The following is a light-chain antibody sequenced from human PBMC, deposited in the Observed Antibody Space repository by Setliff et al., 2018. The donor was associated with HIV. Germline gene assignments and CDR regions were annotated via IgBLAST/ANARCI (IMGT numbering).Light chain of an antibody. J-gene: IGLJ3*02. Sequence: QSVLTQPASVSGSPGQSITISCTGSITDIGNYNSISWYQHHPGEVPKLMMYDVTKRPSGVSNRFSGSKSGNTASLTISGLQAEDEADYYCCSFANGDTWVFGGGTKVTVL. CDR2: DVT. CDR1: ITDIGNYNS. CDR3: CSFANGDTWV. V-gene: IGLV2-23*02.